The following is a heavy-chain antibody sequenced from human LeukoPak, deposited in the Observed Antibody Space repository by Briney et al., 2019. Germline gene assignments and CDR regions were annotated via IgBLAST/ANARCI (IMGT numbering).Heavy chain of an antibody. Sequence: PGRSLRLSCAASGFTFSSYGMHWVRQAPGKGLEWVAVISYDGSNKYYADSMKGRFTISRDNSKNTLYLQLNSLRAEDTAVYYCAKERDPYSYGPLDYWGQGTLVTVSS. CDR3: AKERDPYSYGPLDY. CDR2: ISYDGSNK. J-gene: IGHJ4*02. D-gene: IGHD5-18*01. CDR1: GFTFSSYG. V-gene: IGHV3-30*18.